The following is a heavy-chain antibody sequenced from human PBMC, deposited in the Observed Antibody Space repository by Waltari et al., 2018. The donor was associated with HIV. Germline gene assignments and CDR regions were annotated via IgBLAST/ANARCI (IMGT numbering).Heavy chain of an antibody. CDR3: ARPSCSSTSCSWLDP. D-gene: IGHD2-2*01. CDR2: INPNSGDT. Sequence: QVQLVQSGAEEKKPGASVKVYCKASGYTFTGYFMHGVRQAPGQGLEWMGWINPNSGDTKYAQKFQGRVTMTRDTSISTAYMELSGLRSDDTAVYFCARPSCSSTSCSWLDPWGQGTLVTVSS. V-gene: IGHV1-2*02. J-gene: IGHJ5*02. CDR1: GYTFTGYF.